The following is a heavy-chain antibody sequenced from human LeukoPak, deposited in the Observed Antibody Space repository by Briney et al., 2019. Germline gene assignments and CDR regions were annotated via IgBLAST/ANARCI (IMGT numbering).Heavy chain of an antibody. D-gene: IGHD6-19*01. J-gene: IGHJ5*02. CDR3: ARAFSLLIAGAFDP. Sequence: ASVRVSCKASGYTFTGYYMHWVRQAPGQGLEWMGWINPNSGGTNYAQKFQGRVTMTRDTSISTAYMELSSLRSEDTAVYYCARAFSLLIAGAFDPWGQGTLVTVSS. CDR2: INPNSGGT. CDR1: GYTFTGYY. V-gene: IGHV1-2*02.